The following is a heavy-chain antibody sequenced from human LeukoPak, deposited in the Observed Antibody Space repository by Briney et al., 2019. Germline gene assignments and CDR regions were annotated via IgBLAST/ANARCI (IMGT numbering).Heavy chain of an antibody. CDR3: AREHRNAFDI. J-gene: IGHJ3*02. CDR1: GGSISGYY. Sequence: SETLSLTCTVSGGSISGYYWSWIRQPPGKGLEWIGYIYYSGSTNYNPSLKSRVTISLDTSKNQFSLKLSSVTPADTAVYYCAREHRNAFDIWGQGTMVTVSS. V-gene: IGHV4-59*01. CDR2: IYYSGST.